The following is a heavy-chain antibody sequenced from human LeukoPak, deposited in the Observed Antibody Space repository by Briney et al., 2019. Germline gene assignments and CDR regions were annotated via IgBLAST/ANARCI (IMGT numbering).Heavy chain of an antibody. Sequence: GGSLRLSCSASGFTFTNYGMSWVRQAPGKGLEWVAGLSGNGDGQFYADSVEGRFTISRDIFNNIWYLQMNSLRAEDTAVYYCAKGCQCPSGLSSWFDPRGQGTLVAVSS. CDR2: LSGNGDGQ. CDR1: GFTFTNYG. D-gene: IGHD1-14*01. J-gene: IGHJ5*02. CDR3: AKGCQCPSGLSSWFDP. V-gene: IGHV3-23*01.